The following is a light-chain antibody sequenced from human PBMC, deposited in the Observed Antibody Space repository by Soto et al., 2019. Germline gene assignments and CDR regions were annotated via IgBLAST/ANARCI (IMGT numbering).Light chain of an antibody. J-gene: IGLJ2*01. CDR2: DVS. Sequence: QSALTQPRSVSGSPGQSVTISCTGTSNDVGGYNFVSWYQQHPGKVPKLFIYDVSRRPSGVPDRFSGSKSGNTASLTISGLQAEDEADYYCSSYAGIYTLVFGGGTQLTVL. CDR3: SSYAGIYTLV. CDR1: SNDVGGYNF. V-gene: IGLV2-11*01.